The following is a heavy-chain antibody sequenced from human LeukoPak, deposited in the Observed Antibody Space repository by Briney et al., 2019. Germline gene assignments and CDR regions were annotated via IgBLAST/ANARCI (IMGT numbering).Heavy chain of an antibody. CDR3: ARATCSSTSCYYAFDI. J-gene: IGHJ3*02. D-gene: IGHD2-2*01. V-gene: IGHV4-30-4*01. CDR2: IYYSGST. CDR1: GGSISSGDYY. Sequence: SETLSLTCTVSGGSISSGDYYWRWIRQPPGKGLEWIGYIYYSGSTYYNPSLKSRVTISVDTSKNQYSLKLSSVTAADTAVYYCARATCSSTSCYYAFDIWGQGTMVTASS.